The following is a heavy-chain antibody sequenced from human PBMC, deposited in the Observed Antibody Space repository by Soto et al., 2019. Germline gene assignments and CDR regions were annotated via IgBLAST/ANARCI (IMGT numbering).Heavy chain of an antibody. J-gene: IGHJ6*02. D-gene: IGHD2-2*01. V-gene: IGHV1-46*03. CDR3: AREVVEVPAKSWYYGMDV. CDR2: INPSGGST. CDR1: GYTFTSYY. Sequence: ASVKVSCKASGYTFTSYYMHWVRQAPGQGLEWMGIINPSGGSTSYAQKFQGRVTMTRDTSTSTVYMELSSLRSEDTAVYYCAREVVEVPAKSWYYGMDVWGQGTTVTVSS.